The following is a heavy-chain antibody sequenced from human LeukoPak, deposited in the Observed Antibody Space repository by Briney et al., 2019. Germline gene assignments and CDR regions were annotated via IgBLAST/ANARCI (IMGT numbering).Heavy chain of an antibody. CDR2: ISISSNYI. V-gene: IGHV3-21*01. J-gene: IGHJ3*02. CDR1: GFTFNSYA. CDR3: ARGSRFGVVERDAFDI. D-gene: IGHD3-3*01. Sequence: GGSLRLSCAASGFTFNSYAMIWVRQAPGKGLEWVSSISISSNYIYYTDSVKGRFTISRDNAKNSLYLQMNSLRAEDTAVYYCARGSRFGVVERDAFDIWGQGTMVTVSS.